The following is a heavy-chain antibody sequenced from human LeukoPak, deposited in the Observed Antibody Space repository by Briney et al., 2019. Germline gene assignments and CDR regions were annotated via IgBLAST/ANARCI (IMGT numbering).Heavy chain of an antibody. V-gene: IGHV3-23*01. D-gene: IGHD3-9*01. Sequence: PGGSLRLSCAASGFTFSSYAMSWVRQAPGKGLECVSAISGSGGSTYYADSVKGRFTISRDNSKNTLYLQMNSPRAEDTAVYYCANHPAYYDILTGYRYYYFDYWGQGTLVTVSS. J-gene: IGHJ4*02. CDR1: GFTFSSYA. CDR2: ISGSGGST. CDR3: ANHPAYYDILTGYRYYYFDY.